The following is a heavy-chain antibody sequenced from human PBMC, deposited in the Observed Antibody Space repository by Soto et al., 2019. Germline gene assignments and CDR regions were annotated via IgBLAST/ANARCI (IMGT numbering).Heavy chain of an antibody. J-gene: IGHJ6*02. D-gene: IGHD1-26*01. CDR3: TRLSEGAYYHYGMNV. CDR1: GFSFSDYA. V-gene: IGHV3-73*01. CDR2: IKNKANNYAT. Sequence: TGGSLRLSCAGSGFSFSDYAIHWVRQASGKGLEWVGRIKNKANNYATASAASLKGRFTVSRDDSRNTAYLQMNSLETDDTAVYYCTRLSEGAYYHYGMNVWGQGTTVTVSS.